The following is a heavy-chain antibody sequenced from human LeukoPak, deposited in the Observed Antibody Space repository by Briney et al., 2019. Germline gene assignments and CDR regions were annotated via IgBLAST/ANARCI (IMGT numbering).Heavy chain of an antibody. J-gene: IGHJ4*02. CDR3: AKSSSPLGQFDY. V-gene: IGHV3-23*01. CDR2: LSSGSGGGT. Sequence: GGSLRLSCAASGFTFSSYAMSWVRQAPGEGLEWVSVLSSGSGGGTHYADSVKGRFTISRDNSKSTLYLQMNSQRAEDTAVYYCAKSSSPLGQFDYWGQGTLVTVSS. CDR1: GFTFSSYA. D-gene: IGHD3-16*01.